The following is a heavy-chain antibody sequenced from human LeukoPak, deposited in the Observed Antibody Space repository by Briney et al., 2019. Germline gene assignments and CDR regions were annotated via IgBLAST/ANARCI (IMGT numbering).Heavy chain of an antibody. CDR2: IWYDGSNK. CDR3: ARDRAARYFGY. D-gene: IGHD3-9*01. V-gene: IGHV3-33*01. Sequence: GGSLRLSCAASGFTFSSHGMHWVRQAPGKGLEWVAVIWYDGSNKYYADSVKGRFTISRDNSKNTLYLQMNSLRAEDTAVYYRARDRAARYFGYWGQGTLVTVSS. CDR1: GFTFSSHG. J-gene: IGHJ4*02.